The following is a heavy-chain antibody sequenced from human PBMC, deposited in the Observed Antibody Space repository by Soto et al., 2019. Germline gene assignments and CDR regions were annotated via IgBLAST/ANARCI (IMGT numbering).Heavy chain of an antibody. CDR2: IYYSGSI. J-gene: IGHJ6*02. CDR1: GNSISYYY. D-gene: IGHD3-3*01. CDR3: ARIRGSTIFGVDYYGMDV. Sequence: PSETLSLTCTVSGNSISYYYWSWIRQTPGKGLEWIGNIYYSGSISYNPSLESRVTISVDTSNNQFSLELSSVTAADTAVYFCARIRGSTIFGVDYYGMDVWGQGTTVTVSS. V-gene: IGHV4-59*01.